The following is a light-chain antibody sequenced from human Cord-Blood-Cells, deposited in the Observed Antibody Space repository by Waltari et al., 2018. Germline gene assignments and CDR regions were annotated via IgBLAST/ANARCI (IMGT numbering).Light chain of an antibody. CDR1: SSDVGGYNY. CDR3: SSYTSSSTWV. J-gene: IGLJ3*02. CDR2: DVS. Sequence: QSALTQPASVSGSPGQSITISCTGTSSDVGGYNYVSWYQQHPGKAPKLMIYDVSNRPSGFSNRFSGSKSDNTASLTISGLQAEDEADYYCSSYTSSSTWVFGGGTKLTVL. V-gene: IGLV2-14*01.